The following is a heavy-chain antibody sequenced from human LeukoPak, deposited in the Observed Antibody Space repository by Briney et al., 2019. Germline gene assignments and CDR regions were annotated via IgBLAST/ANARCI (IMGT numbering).Heavy chain of an antibody. V-gene: IGHV1-24*01. CDR3: ATVVGRPAALEYFDY. CDR1: GYTLTELS. J-gene: IGHJ4*02. D-gene: IGHD2-2*01. CDR2: FDPEDGET. Sequence: ASVKVSCKVSGYTLTELSMHWVRQAPGKGLEWMGGFDPEDGETIYAQKFQGRVTMTEDTSTDTAYMELSSLRSEDTAVYYCATVVGRPAALEYFDYWGQGTLVTVSS.